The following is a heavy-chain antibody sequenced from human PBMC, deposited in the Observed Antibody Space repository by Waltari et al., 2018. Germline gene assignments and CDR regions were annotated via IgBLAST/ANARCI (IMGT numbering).Heavy chain of an antibody. D-gene: IGHD3-16*01. V-gene: IGHV5-51*01. CDR1: GDSFTNYG. CDR2: IYPGASDT. J-gene: IGHJ6*02. CDR3: ARHGGYHTSMLIPYYYYGMDV. Sequence: EVQLVQSGAEVKKPGESLKISCKCSGDSFTNYGISWVRQMPGKGLEWMGMIYPGASDTRYSPSLQGQVTISADKSISTAYLQWSSLKASDTAMYYCARHGGYHTSMLIPYYYYGMDVWGQGITVTVSS.